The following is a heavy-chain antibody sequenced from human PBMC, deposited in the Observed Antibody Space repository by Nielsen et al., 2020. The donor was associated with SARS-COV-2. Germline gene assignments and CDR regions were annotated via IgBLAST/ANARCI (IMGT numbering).Heavy chain of an antibody. J-gene: IGHJ4*02. CDR1: GFTFSNAW. V-gene: IGHV3-15*01. D-gene: IGHD3-22*01. Sequence: GESLKISCAASGFTFSNAWMSWVRQAPGKGLEWVGRIKSKTDGGTTDYAAPVKGRFTISRDDSKNTLYLQMNSLKTEDTAVYYCTTAGVAWYYDSSGSAVDYWGQGTLVTVSS. CDR3: TTAGVAWYYDSSGSAVDY. CDR2: IKSKTDGGTT.